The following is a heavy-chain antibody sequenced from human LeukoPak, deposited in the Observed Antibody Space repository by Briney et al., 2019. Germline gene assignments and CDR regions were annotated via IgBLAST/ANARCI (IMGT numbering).Heavy chain of an antibody. D-gene: IGHD1-14*01. J-gene: IGHJ6*02. CDR1: GFTFSSYS. CDR2: ISSSSSYI. V-gene: IGHV3-21*01. Sequence: GGSLRLSCAASGFTFSSYSMNWVRQAPGKGLEWVSSISSSSSYINYADSVKGRFTISRDNAKNSLYLQMNSLRAEDTAVYYCARSTNSYYYYYGMDVWGQGTTVTVSS. CDR3: ARSTNSYYYYYGMDV.